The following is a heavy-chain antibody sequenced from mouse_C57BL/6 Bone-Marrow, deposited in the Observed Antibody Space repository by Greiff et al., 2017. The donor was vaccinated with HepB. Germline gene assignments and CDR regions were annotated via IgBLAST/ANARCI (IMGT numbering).Heavy chain of an antibody. CDR3: TRDAVLYYFDY. V-gene: IGHV5-9-1*02. CDR1: GFTFSSYA. CDR2: ISSGGDYI. J-gene: IGHJ2*01. Sequence: DVMLVESGEGLVKPGGSLKLSCAASGFTFSSYAMSWVRQTPEKRLEWVAYISSGGDYIYYADTVKGRFTISRDNARNTLYLQMSSLKSEDTAMYYCTRDAVLYYFDYWGQGTTLTVSS.